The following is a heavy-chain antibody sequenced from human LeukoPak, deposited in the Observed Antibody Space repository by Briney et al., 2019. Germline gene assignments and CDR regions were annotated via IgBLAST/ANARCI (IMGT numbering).Heavy chain of an antibody. CDR2: MNPNSGNT. J-gene: IGHJ5*02. CDR1: GGTFSSYA. V-gene: IGHV1-8*03. CDR3: ARQDRASSGFDP. D-gene: IGHD2-2*01. Sequence: ASVKVSCKASGGTFSSYAISWVRQAPGQGLEWMGWMNPNSGNTGYAQKFQGRVTITRNTSISTAYMELSSLRSEDTAVYYCARQDRASSGFDPWGQGTLVTVSS.